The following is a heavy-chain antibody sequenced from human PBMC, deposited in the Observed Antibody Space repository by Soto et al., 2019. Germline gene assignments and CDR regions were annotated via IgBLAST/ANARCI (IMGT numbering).Heavy chain of an antibody. CDR2: INAGNGNT. V-gene: IGHV1-3*01. D-gene: IGHD6-19*01. J-gene: IGHJ4*02. CDR1: GYTFTSYA. Sequence: QVQLVQSGAEVKKPGASVKVSCKASGYTFTSYAIHWVRQAPGQRLEWMGWINAGNGNTKYSQKFQGRVTITRDTSASTAYMELSRLRSEDTAVYYCARDPHSRSGWYFDYWGQGTLVTVSS. CDR3: ARDPHSRSGWYFDY.